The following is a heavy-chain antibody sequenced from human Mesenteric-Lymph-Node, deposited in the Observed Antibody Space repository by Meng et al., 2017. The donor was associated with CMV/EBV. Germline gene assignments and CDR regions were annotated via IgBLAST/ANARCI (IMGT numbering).Heavy chain of an antibody. CDR1: GFTFSGYA. CDR3: AKGWMTTSFEY. CDR2: ISYDGSNK. Sequence: CSASGFTFSGYAMHWVRQAPGKGLEWVAVISYDGSNKYYADSVKGRFTISRDNSKNTLYLQMNSLRAEDTALYYCAKGWMTTSFEYWGQGILVTVSS. J-gene: IGHJ4*02. V-gene: IGHV3-30-3*01. D-gene: IGHD1-1*01.